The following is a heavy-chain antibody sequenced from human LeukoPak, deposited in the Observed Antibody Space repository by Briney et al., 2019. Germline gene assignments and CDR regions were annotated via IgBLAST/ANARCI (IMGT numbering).Heavy chain of an antibody. CDR3: ARHYDFSSGSFGY. Sequence: GGSLRLSCAGSGFIFSNYNMNWVRQAPGKGLEWVSSIGSSSSYMYYADSVKGRFSISRDNAKKSMYLQMNSLRAEDTAVYYCARHYDFSSGSFGYWGQGTLVTVSS. CDR2: IGSSSSYM. V-gene: IGHV3-21*01. D-gene: IGHD3-3*01. J-gene: IGHJ4*02. CDR1: GFIFSNYN.